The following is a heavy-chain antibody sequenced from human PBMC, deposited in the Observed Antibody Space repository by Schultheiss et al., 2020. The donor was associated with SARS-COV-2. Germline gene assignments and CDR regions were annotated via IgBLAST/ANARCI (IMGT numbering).Heavy chain of an antibody. Sequence: SETLSLTCTVSGGSISSYYWSWIRQPPGKGLEWIGYIYYSGSTNYNPSLKSRVTISVDTSKNQFSLKLSSVTAADTAVYYCARSTPTYYDFWSGNSYFDYWGQGTLVTVSS. V-gene: IGHV4-59*12. D-gene: IGHD3-3*01. CDR3: ARSTPTYYDFWSGNSYFDY. J-gene: IGHJ4*02. CDR2: IYYSGST. CDR1: GGSISSYY.